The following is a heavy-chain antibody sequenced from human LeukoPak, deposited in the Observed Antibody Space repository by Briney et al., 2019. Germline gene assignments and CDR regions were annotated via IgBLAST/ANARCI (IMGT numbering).Heavy chain of an antibody. CDR2: VNPNSGNT. CDR3: ARGIAAAIDYYYYYMDV. Sequence: ASVKVSCKASGSTFTSYDINWVRQATGQGLEWMGWVNPNSGNTGYAQKFQGRVTMTRNTSISTAYMELSSLRSEDTAVYYCARGIAAAIDYYYYYMDVWGKGTTATVSS. CDR1: GSTFTSYD. D-gene: IGHD6-13*01. V-gene: IGHV1-8*01. J-gene: IGHJ6*03.